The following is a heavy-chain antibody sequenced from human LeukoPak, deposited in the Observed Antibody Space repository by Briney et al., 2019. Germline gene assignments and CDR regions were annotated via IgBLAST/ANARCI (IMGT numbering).Heavy chain of an antibody. J-gene: IGHJ4*02. V-gene: IGHV5-51*01. CDR2: IYPGDSDT. CDR3: ARSGDGAYYYDSSGYRTLDY. CDR1: GYRFTSYW. D-gene: IGHD3-22*01. Sequence: GASLKISCKGSGYRFTSYWIGWVRQMPGKGLEWMGIIYPGDSDTRYSPSFQGQVTISADKSISTAYLQWSSLKASDTAMYYCARSGDGAYYYDSSGYRTLDYWGQGTLVTVSS.